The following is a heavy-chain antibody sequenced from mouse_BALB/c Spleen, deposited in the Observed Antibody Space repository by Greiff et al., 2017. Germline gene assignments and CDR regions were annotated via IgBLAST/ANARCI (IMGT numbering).Heavy chain of an antibody. D-gene: IGHD2-4*01. CDR3: ERGRYDYALAWLAY. CDR2: ISSGGST. V-gene: IGHV5-6-5*01. CDR1: GFTFSSYA. J-gene: IGHJ3*01. Sequence: EVLLVESGGGLVKPGGSLKLSCAASGFTFSSYAMSWVRQTPEKRLEWVASISSGGSTYYTDRVKGRFTISRDNARNILYVQMSSLRSEDTAMYYCERGRYDYALAWLAYWGQGTLVTVSA.